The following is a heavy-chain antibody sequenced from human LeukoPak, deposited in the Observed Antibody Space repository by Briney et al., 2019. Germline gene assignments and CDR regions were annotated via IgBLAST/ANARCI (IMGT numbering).Heavy chain of an antibody. CDR1: GFTFTNFG. D-gene: IGHD3-22*01. CDR3: ASRYYYDSNSYYYFDY. Sequence: GGSLRLSYAASGFTFTNFGMNWVRKAPGGGLMGLSYISGSGSTKQYADSVKGRFAISRDNAKNLLFLQMSSLRAEDTAVYYCASRYYYDSNSYYYFDYWGQGTLATVSS. CDR2: ISGSGSTK. J-gene: IGHJ4*02. V-gene: IGHV3-48*04.